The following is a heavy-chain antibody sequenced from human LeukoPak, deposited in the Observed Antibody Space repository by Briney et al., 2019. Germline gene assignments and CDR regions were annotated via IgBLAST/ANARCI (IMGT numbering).Heavy chain of an antibody. D-gene: IGHD3-10*02. V-gene: IGHV4-30-2*01. CDR3: ARALIMVGRYYFDY. CDR2: VYHSGST. Sequence: TSETLSLTCAVSGGSISSGGYSWSWIRQPPGKGLEWMGYVYHSGSTYYNPSLKSRVTISVDRSKNQFSLKLSSVTAADTAVYYCARALIMVGRYYFDYWGQGTLVTVSS. CDR1: GGSISSGGYS. J-gene: IGHJ4*02.